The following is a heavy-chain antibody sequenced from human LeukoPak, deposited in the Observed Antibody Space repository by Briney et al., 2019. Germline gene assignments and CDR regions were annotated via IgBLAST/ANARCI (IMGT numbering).Heavy chain of an antibody. CDR1: GYTFTSYG. V-gene: IGHV1-18*01. D-gene: IGHD2-2*01. CDR3: ARGSHCSSTSCYEIDY. J-gene: IGHJ4*02. CDR2: ISAYNGNT. Sequence: GASVKVSCKASGYTFTSYGSSWVRQAPGQGLEWMGWISAYNGNTSYAQKLQGRVTMTTDTSTSTAYMELRSLRSDDTAVYYCARGSHCSSTSCYEIDYWGQGTLVTVSS.